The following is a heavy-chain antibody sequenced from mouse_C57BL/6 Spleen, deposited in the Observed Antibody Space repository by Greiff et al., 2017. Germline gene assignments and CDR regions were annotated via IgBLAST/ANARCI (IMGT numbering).Heavy chain of an antibody. V-gene: IGHV2-2*01. CDR3: ARNPLTGAYYFDY. Sequence: QVQLKESGPGLVQPSQSLSITCTVSGFSLTRYGVHWVRQSPGKGLEWLGVIWSGGSTDYNAAFISRLSISKDNSKSQVFFKMNSLQADDTAIYYCARNPLTGAYYFDYWGQGTTLTVSS. D-gene: IGHD4-1*01. J-gene: IGHJ2*01. CDR2: IWSGGST. CDR1: GFSLTRYG.